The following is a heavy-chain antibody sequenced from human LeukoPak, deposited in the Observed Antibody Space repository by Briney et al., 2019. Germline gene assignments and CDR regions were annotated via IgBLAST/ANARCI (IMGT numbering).Heavy chain of an antibody. Sequence: SETLSLTCTVSGDPISDYCWTWIRQPAGKGLEWIGRIYGNGSTNYNPSLKSRVAMSIDTSKMQFSLKLRSVTAADTAVYYCVRVGEWLFDIDVWGKGTTVIVSS. CDR1: GDPISDYC. D-gene: IGHD3-16*01. V-gene: IGHV4-4*07. CDR3: VRVGEWLFDIDV. CDR2: IYGNGST. J-gene: IGHJ6*03.